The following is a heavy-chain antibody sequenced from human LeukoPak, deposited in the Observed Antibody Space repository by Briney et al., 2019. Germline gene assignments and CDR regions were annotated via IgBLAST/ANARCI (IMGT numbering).Heavy chain of an antibody. V-gene: IGHV3-53*01. CDR3: VRADNGFDQ. CDR2: IYSDGNI. D-gene: IGHD1-14*01. J-gene: IGHJ4*02. Sequence: PGGSLRLSCAASGFTVTRSRMSWIRQAPGKGLEWVSLIYSDGNIHYADSVKGRFTISRDISKNTLYLQMNSLRVEDTAVYYCVRADNGFDQWGQGALVTVSS. CDR1: GFTVTRSR.